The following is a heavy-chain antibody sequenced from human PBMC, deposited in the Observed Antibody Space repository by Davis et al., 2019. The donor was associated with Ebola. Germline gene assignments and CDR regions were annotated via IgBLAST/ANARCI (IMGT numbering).Heavy chain of an antibody. Sequence: SEPLSLTCTVSGASISSVYWSWIRQPPGMGLEWIGYIGYSGNTYYNPSLKGRVTISLDGPKNQISLKLTSVTAADTAVYYCASQGDTLYNWFDLWGQGTLVTVSS. CDR1: GASISSVY. CDR2: IGYSGNT. V-gene: IGHV4-59*08. D-gene: IGHD2-21*02. CDR3: ASQGDTLYNWFDL. J-gene: IGHJ5*02.